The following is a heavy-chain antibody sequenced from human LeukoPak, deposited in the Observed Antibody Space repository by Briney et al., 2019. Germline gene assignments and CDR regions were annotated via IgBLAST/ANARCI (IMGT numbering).Heavy chain of an antibody. Sequence: GGSLRLSCAASGFTISSYALNWVRQAPGKGLEWVSAISGGGDSTYYADSVKGRFTISRDNSKNTLFLQMNSLRAEDTAVYYCAKVEFRVVIIDNWGQGTLVTVSS. V-gene: IGHV3-23*01. D-gene: IGHD3-10*01. J-gene: IGHJ4*02. CDR3: AKVEFRVVIIDN. CDR1: GFTISSYA. CDR2: ISGGGDST.